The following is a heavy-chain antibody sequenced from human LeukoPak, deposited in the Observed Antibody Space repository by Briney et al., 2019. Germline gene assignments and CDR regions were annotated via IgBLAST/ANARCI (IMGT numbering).Heavy chain of an antibody. V-gene: IGHV1-18*01. CDR1: GYTFTNYG. Sequence: ASVKVSCKASGYTFTNYGISWVRQAPGQGLEWMGWISAYNGNTNYAQKLQGRVTMTTDTSTSTAYMELRSLRSDDTAVYYCARDLPMTTVTTWNWFDPWGQGTLVTVSS. D-gene: IGHD4-17*01. CDR2: ISAYNGNT. CDR3: ARDLPMTTVTTWNWFDP. J-gene: IGHJ5*02.